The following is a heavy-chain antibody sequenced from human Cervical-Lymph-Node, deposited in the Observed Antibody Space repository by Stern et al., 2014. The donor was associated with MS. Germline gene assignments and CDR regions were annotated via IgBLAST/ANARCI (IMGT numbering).Heavy chain of an antibody. CDR2: INHSEKP. V-gene: IGHV4-34*01. D-gene: IGHD1-1*01. Sequence: QVQLQQWGAGLLRPSETLSLTCAVHGASFTDNYWSWIRQTPGKGLEWIGEINHSEKPPHNPTHMSRVTLSVDTSKTKFSLKLNSVTAADTAVYYCARERKVERSARVFVSFDVWGQGTLLTVSS. J-gene: IGHJ3*01. CDR1: GASFTDNY. CDR3: ARERKVERSARVFVSFDV.